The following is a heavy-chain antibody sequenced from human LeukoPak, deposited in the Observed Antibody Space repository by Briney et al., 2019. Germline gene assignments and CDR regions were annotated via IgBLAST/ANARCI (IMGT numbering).Heavy chain of an antibody. D-gene: IGHD3-10*01. J-gene: IGHJ5*02. V-gene: IGHV3-53*01. CDR1: GFSVSGVY. Sequence: GGSLRLFCAASGFSVSGVYMSWVRQAPGKGLECVSIIYTAGSTSYTDSVKGRFTISRDNSKNTLYLQMNSLRAEDTAAYYCASRGEFYGSGTYFGSWGQGTLVSVSS. CDR2: IYTAGST. CDR3: ASRGEFYGSGTYFGS.